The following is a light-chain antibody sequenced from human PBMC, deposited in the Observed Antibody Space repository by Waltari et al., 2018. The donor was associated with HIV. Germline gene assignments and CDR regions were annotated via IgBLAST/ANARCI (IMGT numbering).Light chain of an antibody. V-gene: IGKV4-1*01. CDR2: WAS. J-gene: IGKJ4*01. CDR3: QQYYSSPHT. Sequence: QSPDSLAVSLGERATINCKSSQSVLYNSNNKNFLAWYQQKPGQPPKLLIYWASTRESGVPDRFSGSGSGTDFTLTISSLQAEDVAVYYCQQYYSSPHTFGGGTKVEIK. CDR1: QSVLYNSNNKNF.